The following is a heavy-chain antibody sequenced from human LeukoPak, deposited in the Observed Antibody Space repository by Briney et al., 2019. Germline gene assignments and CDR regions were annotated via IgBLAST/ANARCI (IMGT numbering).Heavy chain of an antibody. V-gene: IGHV3-11*06. CDR2: ISGTSSIT. J-gene: IGHJ4*02. Sequence: GGSLRLSCAASGFSFSDYYMSWIRQAPGKWPESVSLISGTSSITHYADSVKGRFTISRDNAKNSLYLQMNSLRVEDTAVYYCARVNPISSGFYAYWGQGTLVTVSP. D-gene: IGHD3-22*01. CDR1: GFSFSDYY. CDR3: ARVNPISSGFYAY.